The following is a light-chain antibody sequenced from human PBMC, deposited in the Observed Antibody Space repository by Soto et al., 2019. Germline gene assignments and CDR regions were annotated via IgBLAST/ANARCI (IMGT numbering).Light chain of an antibody. CDR3: QQYYSTLRT. CDR1: QSVLYRSNNKNY. Sequence: DIVMTQSPDSLAVSLGERATINCKSSQSVLYRSNNKNYLAWYQQKPGQPLKLLIYWASTRESGVPDRFSGSGSGTDFTLTISSLQAEDVAVYYCQQYYSTLRTFGQGTKVEIK. J-gene: IGKJ1*01. V-gene: IGKV4-1*01. CDR2: WAS.